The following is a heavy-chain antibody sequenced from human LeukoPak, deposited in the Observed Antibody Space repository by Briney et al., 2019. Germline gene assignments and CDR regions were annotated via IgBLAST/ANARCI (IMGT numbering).Heavy chain of an antibody. CDR1: GFTFSSYE. Sequence: GGSLRLSCAASGFTFSSYEMNWVRQAPGKGLEWVSYISSSGSTIYYADSVKGRFTISRDNAKNSLYLQMNSLRAEDTAVFYCARIGYSSSSIDYWGQGTLVTVSS. CDR2: ISSSGSTI. D-gene: IGHD6-6*01. CDR3: ARIGYSSSSIDY. V-gene: IGHV3-48*03. J-gene: IGHJ4*02.